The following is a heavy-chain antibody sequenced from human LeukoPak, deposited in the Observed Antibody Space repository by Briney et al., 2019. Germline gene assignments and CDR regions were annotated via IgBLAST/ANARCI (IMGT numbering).Heavy chain of an antibody. Sequence: GRSLRLSRVASRYTYSRHVMHWVRQARGKGLEWVAVIWDDGSNDYYANSVRGRFAISRDNYKNTLYLHMNSLRAEDTAVYFCARPTYGPGSFLIGYWGQGTMVTVSS. CDR3: ARPTYGPGSFLIGY. V-gene: IGHV3-33*01. CDR1: RYTYSRHV. D-gene: IGHD3-10*01. J-gene: IGHJ4*02. CDR2: IWDDGSND.